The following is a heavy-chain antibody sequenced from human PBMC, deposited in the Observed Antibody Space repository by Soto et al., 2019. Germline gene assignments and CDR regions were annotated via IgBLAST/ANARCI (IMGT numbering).Heavy chain of an antibody. V-gene: IGHV4-39*01. Sequence: QLQLQESGPGLVKPSETLSLTCTVSGGSISNSNYYWGWIRQPPGKGLEWIGYIYYTGSTYYNPSLKSRVTISVDASKTQFYLNLSSVTAADTAVYYCARHQMATIYWGQGALVTVSS. D-gene: IGHD5-12*01. CDR1: GGSISNSNYY. CDR2: IYYTGST. J-gene: IGHJ4*02. CDR3: ARHQMATIY.